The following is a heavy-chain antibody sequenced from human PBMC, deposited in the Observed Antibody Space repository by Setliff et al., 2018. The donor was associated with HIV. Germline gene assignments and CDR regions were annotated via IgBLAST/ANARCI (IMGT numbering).Heavy chain of an antibody. J-gene: IGHJ6*03. D-gene: IGHD6-13*01. Sequence: SETLSLTCTVSGGSIYGSDYYWGWIRQPPGKGLESIGSIYYSGSTNYNPSLKSRFTISVDTSKNQFFLKVNSVTAADTAVYYCARGARLLAGYSDRWDYYYMAVWGKGTTVTVSS. V-gene: IGHV4-39*07. CDR1: GGSIYGSDYY. CDR3: ARGARLLAGYSDRWDYYYMAV. CDR2: IYYSGST.